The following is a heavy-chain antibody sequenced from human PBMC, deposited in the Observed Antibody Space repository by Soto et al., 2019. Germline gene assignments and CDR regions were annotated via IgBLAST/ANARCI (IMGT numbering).Heavy chain of an antibody. D-gene: IGHD3-3*01. J-gene: IGHJ4*02. CDR3: ARAKKIFGVVIMEYFDY. V-gene: IGHV3-13*01. Sequence: GGSLRLSCAASGFTFSSYDMHWVRQATGKGLEWVSAIGTAGDTYYPGSVKGRFTISRENAKNSLYLQMNSLRAGDTAVYYCARAKKIFGVVIMEYFDYWGQGTLVTVSS. CDR2: IGTAGDT. CDR1: GFTFSSYD.